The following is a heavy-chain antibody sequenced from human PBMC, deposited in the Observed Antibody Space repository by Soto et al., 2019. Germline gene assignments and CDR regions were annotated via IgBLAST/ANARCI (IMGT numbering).Heavy chain of an antibody. Sequence: EVQLVESGGGLVQPGRSLRLSCAASGFTFDDYAMHWVRQAPGKGLEWVSGISWNSGSIDYADSVKGRFTISRDNAKNSLYLQMNSLRAEDTALYYCAKDKSYYFDYWGQGTLVTVSS. V-gene: IGHV3-9*01. J-gene: IGHJ4*02. CDR3: AKDKSYYFDY. CDR2: ISWNSGSI. CDR1: GFTFDDYA.